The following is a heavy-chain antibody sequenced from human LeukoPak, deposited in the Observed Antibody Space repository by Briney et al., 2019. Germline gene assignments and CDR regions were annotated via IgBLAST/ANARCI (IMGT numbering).Heavy chain of an antibody. CDR2: INSDGSST. Sequence: GGSLRLSCAASGLTFSSYLMYWVRHPPGKGLVWVSRINSDGSSTSYADSVKGRFPISRDNSKNTLYFQMNSLRAVDTVVYYCARDTHLGNFDYWGQGTLVTVSS. V-gene: IGHV3-74*01. CDR1: GLTFSSYL. D-gene: IGHD7-27*01. J-gene: IGHJ4*02. CDR3: ARDTHLGNFDY.